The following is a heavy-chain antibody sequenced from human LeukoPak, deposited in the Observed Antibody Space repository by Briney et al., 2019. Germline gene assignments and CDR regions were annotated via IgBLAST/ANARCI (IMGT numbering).Heavy chain of an antibody. CDR3: AKDEKYDILTGYSIH. Sequence: PGGSLRLSCAASGFTYKSYEMNWVRQSPGKGLEWVSYISSSGATIYYADPVKGRFTISRDNAKNSLFLQMNSLRAEDTAVYYCAKDEKYDILTGYSIHWGQGTLVTVSS. CDR1: GFTYKSYE. J-gene: IGHJ4*02. V-gene: IGHV3-48*03. D-gene: IGHD3-9*01. CDR2: ISSSGATI.